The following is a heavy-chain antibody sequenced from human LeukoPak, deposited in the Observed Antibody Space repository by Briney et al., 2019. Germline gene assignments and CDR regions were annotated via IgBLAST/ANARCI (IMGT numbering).Heavy chain of an antibody. D-gene: IGHD3-16*02. CDR1: GFTFSSYW. V-gene: IGHV3-7*01. Sequence: GGSLRLSCAASGFTFSSYWMSWVRQAPGKGLEWVANIKQDGSEKYYVDSVKGRFTISRDNAKNSLYLQMSSLRAEDTAVYYCAKGGRYYDYVWGSYRYPFDYWGQGTLVTVSS. CDR3: AKGGRYYDYVWGSYRYPFDY. CDR2: IKQDGSEK. J-gene: IGHJ4*02.